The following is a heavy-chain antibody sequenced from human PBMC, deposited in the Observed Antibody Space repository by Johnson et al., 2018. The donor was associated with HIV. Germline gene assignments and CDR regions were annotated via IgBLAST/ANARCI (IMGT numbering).Heavy chain of an antibody. CDR2: ISYDGSNK. CDR3: AKEQWVAVALWVYAFDM. J-gene: IGHJ3*02. Sequence: QMQLVESGGGVVQPGRSLRLSCAASGFTFSSYAMHWVRQAPGKGLEWVAVISYDGSNKYYADSVKGRFTISRDNSMHTMYLQMNSLRAEDTALYYCAKEQWVAVALWVYAFDMWGQGTMVTVSS. CDR1: GFTFSSYA. D-gene: IGHD6-19*01. V-gene: IGHV3-30*04.